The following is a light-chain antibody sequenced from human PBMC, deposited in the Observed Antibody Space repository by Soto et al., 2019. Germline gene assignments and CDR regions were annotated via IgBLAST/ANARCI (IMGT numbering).Light chain of an antibody. CDR2: EDT. V-gene: IGLV2-23*01. CDR3: CSSSGDTLVV. Sequence: QSALTQPASVSGSPGQSITISCTGTSSVVGSYNTVSWYQQHPGKAPKLMIFEDTERPSGVSHRFSASKSGNTAYLSISGLQAEDEAYYYCCSSSGDTLVVFGGGTNVTVL. CDR1: SSVVGSYNT. J-gene: IGLJ2*01.